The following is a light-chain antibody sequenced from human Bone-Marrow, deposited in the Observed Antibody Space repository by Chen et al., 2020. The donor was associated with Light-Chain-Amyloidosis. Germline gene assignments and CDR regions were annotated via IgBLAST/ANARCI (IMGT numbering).Light chain of an antibody. CDR3: QSYEGSSQGV. V-gene: IGLV6-57*01. Sequence: NFMLTQPHSVSESPGQTVLISCTRSSGSIAPNYVQWYQQRTGSSPTTVIYEVDQRPARLPDRCSGYIDRSSNSASRRISGRKTEDEADYDCQSYEGSSQGVFGGGTKLTVL. CDR2: EVD. CDR1: SGSIAPNY. J-gene: IGLJ3*02.